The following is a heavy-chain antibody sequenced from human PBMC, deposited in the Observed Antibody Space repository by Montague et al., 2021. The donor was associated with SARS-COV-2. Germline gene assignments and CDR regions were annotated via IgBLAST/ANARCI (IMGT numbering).Heavy chain of an antibody. CDR2: IYPGGHT. V-gene: IGHV4-61*02. Sequence: TLSLTCTFSGGSISSGYFYWGWIRQPAGKGLEWLGLIYPGGHTNYKPSLKSRVTISVDTSKNQFSLKLSSVTAADTAVYYCASVYTVTYYFDYWGRGTMVTVSS. CDR3: ASVYTVTYYFDY. D-gene: IGHD4-17*01. CDR1: GGSISSGYFY. J-gene: IGHJ4*02.